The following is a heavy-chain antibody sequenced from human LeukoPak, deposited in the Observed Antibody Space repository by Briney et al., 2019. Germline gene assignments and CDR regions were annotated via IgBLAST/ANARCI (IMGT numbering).Heavy chain of an antibody. Sequence: GGSLRLSCTASGFTFSSYGMQWVRQAPGRGLEWVAVISYDGSNKYYADPVKRRFTIPRDNSKNTLYLQMNSLRAEDTAVYYCAKALGYCSGGSCYSFHYYYYGMDVWGQGTTVTVSS. D-gene: IGHD2-15*01. J-gene: IGHJ6*02. V-gene: IGHV3-30*18. CDR2: ISYDGSNK. CDR1: GFTFSSYG. CDR3: AKALGYCSGGSCYSFHYYYYGMDV.